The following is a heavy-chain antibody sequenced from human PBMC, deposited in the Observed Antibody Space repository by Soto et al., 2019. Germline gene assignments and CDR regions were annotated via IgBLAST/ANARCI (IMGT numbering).Heavy chain of an antibody. J-gene: IGHJ3*02. CDR2: ISSSSSTI. Sequence: PGGSLRLSCAASGFTFSSYSMNWVRQAPGKGLEWVSYISSSSSTIYYADSVKGRFTISRDNAKNSLYLQMNSLRDEDTAVYYCARDTPYYDSSGYEAPYDAFDIWGQGTMVTVSS. D-gene: IGHD3-22*01. CDR1: GFTFSSYS. V-gene: IGHV3-48*02. CDR3: ARDTPYYDSSGYEAPYDAFDI.